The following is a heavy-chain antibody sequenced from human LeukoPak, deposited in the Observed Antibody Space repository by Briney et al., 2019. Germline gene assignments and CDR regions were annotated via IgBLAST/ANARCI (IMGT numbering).Heavy chain of an antibody. Sequence: GGSLRLSCTASGFIFSNHGFHWVRQAPGKGLEWVAVIWYDESNKYYGDAVKGRFTISRDISKNTVYLQMNSLKVEDTAVYFCAKAPYSSSYYDYWGQGTLVTVSS. CDR2: IWYDESNK. CDR3: AKAPYSSSYYDY. CDR1: GFIFSNHG. D-gene: IGHD6-13*01. J-gene: IGHJ4*02. V-gene: IGHV3-33*03.